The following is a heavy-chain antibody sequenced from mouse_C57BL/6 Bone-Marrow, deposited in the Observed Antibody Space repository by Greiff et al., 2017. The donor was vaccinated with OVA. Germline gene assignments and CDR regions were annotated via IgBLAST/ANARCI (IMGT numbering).Heavy chain of an antibody. CDR3: ARRWLRRGYFDY. D-gene: IGHD2-2*01. CDR2: IYPGGGYT. J-gene: IGHJ2*01. Sequence: VQLQQSGAELVRPGTSVKMSCKASGYTFTNYWIGWAKQRPGHGLEWIGDIYPGGGYTNYNEKFKGKATLTADKSSSTAYMQFSSLTSEYSAIYYCARRWLRRGYFDYWGQGTTLTVSS. CDR1: GYTFTNYW. V-gene: IGHV1-63*01.